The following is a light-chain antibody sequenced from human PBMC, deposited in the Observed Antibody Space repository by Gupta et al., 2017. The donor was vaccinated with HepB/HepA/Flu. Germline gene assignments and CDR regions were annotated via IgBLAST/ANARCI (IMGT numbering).Light chain of an antibody. CDR3: SSYTISSTRV. CDR1: SSDVGGYNY. J-gene: IGLJ2*01. Sequence: QSALTPPASVSGSPGQSITISCTGTSSDVGGYNYVSWYQQHPGKAPKLMIYDVSNRPSGVSNRFSGSKSGNTASLTISGLQAEDEADYYCSSYTISSTRVFGGGTKLTVL. V-gene: IGLV2-14*01. CDR2: DVS.